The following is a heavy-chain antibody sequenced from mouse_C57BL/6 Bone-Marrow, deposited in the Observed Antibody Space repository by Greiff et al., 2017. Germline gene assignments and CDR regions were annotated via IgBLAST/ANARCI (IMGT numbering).Heavy chain of an antibody. CDR3: AREDYYSNLFDY. CDR1: GYTFTSYW. CDR2: IDPSDSYT. D-gene: IGHD2-5*01. V-gene: IGHV1-69*01. J-gene: IGHJ2*01. Sequence: QVQLKQPGAELVMPGASVKLSCKASGYTFTSYWMHWVKQRPGQGLEWIGEIDPSDSYTNYNQKFKGKSTLTVDKSSSTAYMQLSSLTSEDSAVYYCAREDYYSNLFDYWGQGTTLTVAS.